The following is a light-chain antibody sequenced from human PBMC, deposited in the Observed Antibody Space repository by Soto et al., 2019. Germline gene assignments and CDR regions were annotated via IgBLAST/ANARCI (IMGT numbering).Light chain of an antibody. CDR2: DVT. Sequence: QSVLTQPASVSGSPGQSITISCTGTSSDVGGYNYVSWYQQHPGKAPKLMIYDVTNRPSGVSNRFSGSKSGNTASLTISGLQAEDEADYYCSSYTSNSTPLVFGGGTQLTVL. CDR1: SSDVGGYNY. CDR3: SSYTSNSTPLV. V-gene: IGLV2-14*01. J-gene: IGLJ3*02.